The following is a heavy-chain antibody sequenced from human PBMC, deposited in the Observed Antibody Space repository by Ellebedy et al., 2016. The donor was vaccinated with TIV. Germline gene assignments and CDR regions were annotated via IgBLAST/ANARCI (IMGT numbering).Heavy chain of an antibody. CDR1: GFTFSDFS. J-gene: IGHJ5*02. CDR3: ARGGSVSALYNWFEP. D-gene: IGHD6-19*01. CDR2: ISSSSNYI. V-gene: IGHV3-21*01. Sequence: GESLKISCAVSGFTFSDFSMNWVRQAPGKGLEWVSSISSSSNYIYYADSVKGRFTISRDNAKNSFYLQMNSLRAEDTAVYYCARGGSVSALYNWFEPWGRGTLVTVSS.